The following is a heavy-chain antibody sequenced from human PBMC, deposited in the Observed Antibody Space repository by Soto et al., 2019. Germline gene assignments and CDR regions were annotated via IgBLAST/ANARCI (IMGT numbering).Heavy chain of an antibody. CDR3: AKDTYYHDSSGYYIFDY. D-gene: IGHD3-22*01. CDR1: GLTFSSYG. V-gene: IGHV3-30*18. CDR2: ISYDGSNK. J-gene: IGHJ4*02. Sequence: GGSLRLSCAASGLTFSSYGMHWVRQAPGRGLEWVAVISYDGSNKNYADSVKGRFTISRDNSKNTVYLQMNSLRAEDTALYYCAKDTYYHDSSGYYIFDYWGQGTLVTVSS.